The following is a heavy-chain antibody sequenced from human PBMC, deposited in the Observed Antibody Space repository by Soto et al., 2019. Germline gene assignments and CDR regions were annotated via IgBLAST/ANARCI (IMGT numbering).Heavy chain of an antibody. V-gene: IGHV1-18*01. D-gene: IGHD5-12*01. Sequence: PVEVSSQESGYTFTSYGSSWVRQAHGQGLEWMGWINAGNGNTKYSQKFQGRVTMTEDTSTDTAYMELSSLRSEDTAVYYCATDFLFGYNYVRGNYWGQGTLVTVAS. CDR2: INAGNGNT. J-gene: IGHJ4*02. CDR3: ATDFLFGYNYVRGNY. CDR1: GYTFTSYG.